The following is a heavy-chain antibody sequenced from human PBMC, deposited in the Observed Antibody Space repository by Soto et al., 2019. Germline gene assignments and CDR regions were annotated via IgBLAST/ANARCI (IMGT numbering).Heavy chain of an antibody. J-gene: IGHJ6*02. CDR1: GFAFSGYG. CDR3: AREGYCSGGGCSGGMDV. CDR2: IWFDGSDA. D-gene: IGHD2-15*01. Sequence: GGSLRLSCAASGFAFSGYGMHWVRQAPGKGLEWVAFIWFDGSDALYSDSVKGRFTISRDNSKNTLFLQLNSLRGDDTAVYYCAREGYCSGGGCSGGMDVWGQGTTGTVSS. V-gene: IGHV3-33*01.